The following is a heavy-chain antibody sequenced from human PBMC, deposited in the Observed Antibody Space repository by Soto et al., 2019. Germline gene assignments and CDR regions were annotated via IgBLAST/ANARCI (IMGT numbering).Heavy chain of an antibody. V-gene: IGHV3-15*01. CDR1: GFTFSNAW. CDR2: FKSKIDGAAT. Sequence: PGRSLRLSCSASGFTFSNAWMRWVRQAPGKGQKKADRFKSKIDGAATDQAAPVVGRFTISRDDSKNTRYLQMNSLETEDTAVYYCTTYDYILGSDRYRWAYWGRGALVTVSS. J-gene: IGHJ4*02. CDR3: TTYDYILGSDRYRWAY. D-gene: IGHD3-16*02.